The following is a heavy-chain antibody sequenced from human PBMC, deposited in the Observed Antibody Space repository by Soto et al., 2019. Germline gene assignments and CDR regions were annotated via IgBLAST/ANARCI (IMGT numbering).Heavy chain of an antibody. CDR3: TTAGGGYYYYYYMDV. J-gene: IGHJ6*03. V-gene: IGHV3-15*01. D-gene: IGHD3-16*01. CDR2: IKSKTDGGTT. Sequence: GGSLRLSCAASGFTFSNAWMSWVRQAPGKGLEWVGRIKSKTDGGTTDYAAPVKGRFTISRDDSKNTLYLQMNSLKTEDTAVYYCTTAGGGYYYYYYMDVWGKGTTVTVSS. CDR1: GFTFSNAW.